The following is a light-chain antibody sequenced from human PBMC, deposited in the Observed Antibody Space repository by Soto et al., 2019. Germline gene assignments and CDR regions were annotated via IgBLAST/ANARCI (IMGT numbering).Light chain of an antibody. CDR3: ETWDSNTRV. J-gene: IGLJ2*01. CDR1: SGHSSYI. V-gene: IGLV4-60*02. Sequence: QPVLTQSSSASASLGSSVKLTCTLSSGHSSYIIAWHQQQPGKAPRYLMKLEGSGSYNKGSGVPDRFSGSSSGADRCLTISNLQFEDEADYYCETWDSNTRVFGGGTQLTV. CDR2: LEGSGSY.